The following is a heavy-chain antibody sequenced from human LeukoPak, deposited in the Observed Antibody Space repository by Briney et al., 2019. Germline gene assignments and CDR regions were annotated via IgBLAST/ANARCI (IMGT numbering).Heavy chain of an antibody. CDR2: IIPILGIA. D-gene: IGHD4-17*01. V-gene: IGHV1-69*04. CDR1: GGTFSSYA. Sequence: GSSVKVSCKASGGTFSSYAISWVRQAPGQGLEWMGRIIPILGIANYAQKFQGRVTITADKSTSTAYMELSSLRSEDTAGYYCARDPPPDYGYYANGYWGQGTLVTVSS. J-gene: IGHJ4*02. CDR3: ARDPPPDYGYYANGY.